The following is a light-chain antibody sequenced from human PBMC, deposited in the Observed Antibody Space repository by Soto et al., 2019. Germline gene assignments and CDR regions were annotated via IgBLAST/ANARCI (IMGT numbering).Light chain of an antibody. V-gene: IGKV3-11*01. CDR1: QSIRTS. CDR2: DAS. J-gene: IGKJ5*01. CDR3: QQRNVWPPIT. Sequence: EVVLTQSPATLSLSPGERGTLSCRASQSIRTSLAWYQQKPGQAPRLVIFDASNRANGVPARFGGSGSGTDFTLTINSLEPEDFAVYYCQQRNVWPPITFGQGTRLEIK.